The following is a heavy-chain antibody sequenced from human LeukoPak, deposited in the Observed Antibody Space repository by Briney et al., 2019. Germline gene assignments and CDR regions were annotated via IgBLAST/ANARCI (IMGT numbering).Heavy chain of an antibody. CDR1: GGSFSGYY. CDR3: ARRGYSYGTGFDY. J-gene: IGHJ4*02. Sequence: SETLSLTCAVYGGSFSGYYWSWIRQPPGKGLEWIGEINHSGSTNYNPSLKSRVTISVDTSKNQFSLKLSSVTAADTAVYYCARRGYSYGTGFDYWGQGTLVTVSS. V-gene: IGHV4-34*01. D-gene: IGHD5-18*01. CDR2: INHSGST.